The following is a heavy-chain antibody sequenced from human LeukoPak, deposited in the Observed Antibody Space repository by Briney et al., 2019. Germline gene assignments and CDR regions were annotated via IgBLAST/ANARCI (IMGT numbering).Heavy chain of an antibody. Sequence: SETLSLTCTVSGGSISSGSYYWSWIRQPAGKGLEWIGRIYTSGSTNYNPSLKSRVTISVDTSKNQFSLKLSSVTAADTAVYYCARGYSSGGLDYWGQGTLVTVSS. CDR1: GGSISSGSYY. J-gene: IGHJ4*02. CDR2: IYTSGST. CDR3: ARGYSSGGLDY. D-gene: IGHD2-15*01. V-gene: IGHV4-61*02.